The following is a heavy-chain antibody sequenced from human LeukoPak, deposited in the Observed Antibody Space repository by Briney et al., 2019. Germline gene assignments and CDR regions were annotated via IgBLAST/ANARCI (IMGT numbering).Heavy chain of an antibody. J-gene: IGHJ6*02. Sequence: GSLSFSGAASGFSFRGYDFSWVRQAPGKGLEWVSGIGSDDRTHYAESVKGRFAISRGMDESTLFLQMNSLRAEDTALYYCVRDLHYWEALEVWGHGTRATVS. CDR1: GFSFRGYD. CDR2: IGSDDRT. CDR3: VRDLHYWEALEV. D-gene: IGHD2-8*02. V-gene: IGHV3-23*01.